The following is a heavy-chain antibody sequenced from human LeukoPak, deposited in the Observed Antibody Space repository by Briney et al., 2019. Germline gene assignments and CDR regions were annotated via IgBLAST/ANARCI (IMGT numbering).Heavy chain of an antibody. CDR2: INKDGSEE. D-gene: IGHD1-20*01. V-gene: IGHV3-7*01. Sequence: PGGSLRLSCVASVFMFSDYWMSWVRQAPGKGPEWVANINKDGSEEHYVDSVKGRFTVSRDNAKNSLFLQMNSLRVEDTAAYYCTTYDNWVAGDVWGQGTTVSVSS. J-gene: IGHJ6*02. CDR3: TTYDNWVAGDV. CDR1: VFMFSDYW.